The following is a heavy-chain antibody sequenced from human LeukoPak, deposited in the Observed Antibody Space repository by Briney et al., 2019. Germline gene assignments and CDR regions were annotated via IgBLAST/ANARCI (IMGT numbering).Heavy chain of an antibody. CDR3: ARSWCTNGVCLRGSYMDV. D-gene: IGHD2-8*01. CDR1: GGSISSGGYY. Sequence: PSQTLSLTCTVSGGSISSGGYYWSWIRQRPGKGLEWIGYIYYSGSTYYNPSLKSRVTISVDTSKNQFSLKLSSVTAADTAVYYCARSWCTNGVCLRGSYMDVWGKGTTVTVSS. CDR2: IYYSGST. V-gene: IGHV4-31*03. J-gene: IGHJ6*03.